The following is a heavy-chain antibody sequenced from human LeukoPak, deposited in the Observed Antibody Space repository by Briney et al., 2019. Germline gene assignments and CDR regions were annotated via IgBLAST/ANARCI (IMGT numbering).Heavy chain of an antibody. Sequence: GASVKVSCKASGYTFTSHGISWVRQAPGQGLEWMGWISAYNGNTNYAQKLQGRVTMTTDTSTSTAYMELRSLRSDDTAVYYCARLVVAATKLNWFDPWGQGTLVTVSS. J-gene: IGHJ5*02. D-gene: IGHD2-15*01. CDR3: ARLVVAATKLNWFDP. CDR2: ISAYNGNT. V-gene: IGHV1-18*01. CDR1: GYTFTSHG.